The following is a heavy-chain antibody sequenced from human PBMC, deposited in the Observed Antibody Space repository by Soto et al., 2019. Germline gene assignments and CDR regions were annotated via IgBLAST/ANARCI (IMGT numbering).Heavy chain of an antibody. V-gene: IGHV4-34*01. CDR2: INHSGST. D-gene: IGHD2-2*01. CDR3: ARLYGFCISDTGHGHYDIDV. J-gene: IGHJ6*02. CDR1: GGSFSGYY. Sequence: SETLSLTCAVYGGSFSGYYWTWIRQPPGTGLEWIGEINHSGSTNYNPSLKSRVTISVDTSKNQFSLKLSSVTAADTAVYYCARLYGFCISDTGHGHYDIDVWGQGTTVTV.